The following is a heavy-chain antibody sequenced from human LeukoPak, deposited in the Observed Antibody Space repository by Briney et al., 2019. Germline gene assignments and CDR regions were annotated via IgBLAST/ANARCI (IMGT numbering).Heavy chain of an antibody. CDR3: ARGFRNGGAYYFDY. CDR1: GGSVSSGSYY. Sequence: PSETLSLTCTVSGGSVSSGSYYWRWIRQPPGKGLEWIGYIYYSGSTNYNPSLKSRVTISVDTSKNQFSLKLSSVTAADTAVYYCARGFRNGGAYYFDYWGQGTLVTVSS. CDR2: IYYSGST. D-gene: IGHD4-23*01. J-gene: IGHJ4*02. V-gene: IGHV4-61*01.